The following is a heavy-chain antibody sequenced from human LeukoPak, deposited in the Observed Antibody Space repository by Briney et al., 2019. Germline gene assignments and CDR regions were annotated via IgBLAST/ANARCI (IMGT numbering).Heavy chain of an antibody. Sequence: PSETLSLTCAVYGGSFSGYYWSWIRQPPGKELEWIGEINHSGSTNYNPSLKSRVTISVDTSKDQFSLKLSSVTAADTAVYYCARVPTTYDYGVNIDYWGQGTLVTVSS. D-gene: IGHD4-17*01. CDR1: GGSFSGYY. J-gene: IGHJ4*02. CDR2: INHSGST. V-gene: IGHV4-34*01. CDR3: ARVPTTYDYGVNIDY.